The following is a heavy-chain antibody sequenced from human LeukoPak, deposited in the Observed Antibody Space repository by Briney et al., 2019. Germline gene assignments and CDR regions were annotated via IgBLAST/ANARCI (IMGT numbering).Heavy chain of an antibody. V-gene: IGHV3-7*01. Sequence: GGSLRLSCAASGFTFSSYWMSWVRQAPGKGVEWVANIKQDGSEKYYVDAVKGRFTISRDNAKNSLYLQMNSLRAEDTAVYYCARDVDTAIANIDYWGQGTLVTVSS. J-gene: IGHJ4*02. CDR3: ARDVDTAIANIDY. CDR2: IKQDGSEK. D-gene: IGHD5-18*01. CDR1: GFTFSSYW.